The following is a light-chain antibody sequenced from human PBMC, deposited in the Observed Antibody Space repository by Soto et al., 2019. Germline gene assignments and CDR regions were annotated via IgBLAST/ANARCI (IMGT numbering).Light chain of an antibody. CDR2: DVS. CDR3: VSFTVPCSHV. Sequence: QSALTQPASVSGSHGQSITISCTGTSGDVGAYDFVSWYQHHPGNAPRLVIYDVSRRPAGASDRFSGSKSGSTASLTISSPQAEDEADYYCVSFTVPCSHVFGTGTKLTV. V-gene: IGLV2-14*01. CDR1: SGDVGAYDF. J-gene: IGLJ1*01.